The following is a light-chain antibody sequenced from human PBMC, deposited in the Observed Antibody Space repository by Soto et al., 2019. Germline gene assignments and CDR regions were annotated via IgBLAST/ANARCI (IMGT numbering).Light chain of an antibody. CDR2: RAN. CDR3: ASWVDSLRGVN. Sequence: QSVLTQPPSASGTPGQRVTISCSGSNSNVGSYYVYWYQQLPGTAPKLLIYRANQRPSGVPDRFSGSKSGTSASLAISGLRSEDEADYYCASWVDSLRGVNFGGGSKLTV. CDR1: NSNVGSYY. J-gene: IGLJ2*01. V-gene: IGLV1-47*01.